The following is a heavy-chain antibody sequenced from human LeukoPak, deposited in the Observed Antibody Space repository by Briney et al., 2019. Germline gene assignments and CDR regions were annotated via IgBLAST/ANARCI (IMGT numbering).Heavy chain of an antibody. Sequence: ASVKVSCKVSGYTLTELSMHWVRQAPGKGLEWMGVFDPEDGETIYAQKFQGRVTMTEDTSTDTAYMELSSLRSEDTAIYYCATNNEKIGGDQLDYWGQGTLVTVSS. CDR3: ATNNEKIGGDQLDY. V-gene: IGHV1-24*01. CDR2: FDPEDGET. CDR1: GYTLTELS. J-gene: IGHJ4*02. D-gene: IGHD3-10*01.